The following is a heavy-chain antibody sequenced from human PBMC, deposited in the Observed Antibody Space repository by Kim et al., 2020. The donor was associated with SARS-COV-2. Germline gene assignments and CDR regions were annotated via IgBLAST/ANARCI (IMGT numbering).Heavy chain of an antibody. Sequence: GGSLRLSCAASGFTFSSYSMNWVRQAPGKGLEWVSSISSSSSYIYYADSVKSRFTISRDNAKNSLYLQMNSLRAEDTAVYYCARHGGLRLGELSLYLVWGQGTLVTVSS. D-gene: IGHD3-16*02. CDR2: ISSSSSYI. CDR3: ARHGGLRLGELSLYLV. CDR1: GFTFSSYS. J-gene: IGHJ4*02. V-gene: IGHV3-21*01.